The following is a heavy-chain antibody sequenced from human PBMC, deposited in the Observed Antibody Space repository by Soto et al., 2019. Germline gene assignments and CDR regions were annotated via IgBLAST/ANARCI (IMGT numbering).Heavy chain of an antibody. CDR1: GYSISSGYY. D-gene: IGHD3-10*01. CDR2: IYHSGST. CDR3: ATLSRRFLAGNYGSGSYSYYYGMDV. Sequence: SETLSLTCAVSGYSISSGYYWGWIRQPPGKGLEWIGSIYHSGSTYYNPSLKSRVTISVDTSKNQFSLKLSSVTAADTAVYYCATLSRRFLAGNYGSGSYSYYYGMDVWGEGTTVTVSS. J-gene: IGHJ6*04. V-gene: IGHV4-38-2*01.